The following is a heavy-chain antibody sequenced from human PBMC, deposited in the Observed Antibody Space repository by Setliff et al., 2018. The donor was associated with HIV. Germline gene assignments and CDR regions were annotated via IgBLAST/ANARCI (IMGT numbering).Heavy chain of an antibody. V-gene: IGHV3-48*01. D-gene: IGHD7-27*01. Sequence: GGSLRLSCAASGFTFSGYSMNWVRQAPGEGLEWVSHISSSSNGIWYADSVKGRFTISRDNGKSSVYLQMHSLRAEDTAVYYCARDPYPNRGSLDAFQVWGQGTMVTVTS. CDR3: ARDPYPNRGSLDAFQV. CDR2: ISSSSNGI. J-gene: IGHJ3*01. CDR1: GFTFSGYS.